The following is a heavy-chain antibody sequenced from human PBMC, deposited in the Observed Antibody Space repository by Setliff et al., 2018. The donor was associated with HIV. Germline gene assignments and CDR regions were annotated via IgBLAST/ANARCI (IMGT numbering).Heavy chain of an antibody. CDR1: GASLGGSGFY. CDR2: IYYTGNT. CDR3: ARLGGGWNWVTRIDY. J-gene: IGHJ4*02. V-gene: IGHV4-39*02. Sequence: KPSETLSLTCNVSGASLGGSGFYWGWLRQPPGKGLQWIGSIYYTGNTYYNVSLTSRVTISMDTSKNLFFLTVRSVTAADTGIYYCARLGGGWNWVTRIDYWGRGTLVTVSS. D-gene: IGHD6-19*01.